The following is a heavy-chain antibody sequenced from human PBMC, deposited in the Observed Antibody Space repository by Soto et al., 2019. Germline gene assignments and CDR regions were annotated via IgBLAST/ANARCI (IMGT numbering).Heavy chain of an antibody. J-gene: IGHJ4*02. CDR2: ISHDGTNK. CDR3: AKDEYYYSRSGYYIFDS. V-gene: IGHV3-30*18. Sequence: PVGSLRLSCEVSGFTFSAYGMHWVRQAPGKGLEWVAAISHDGTNKNYGDSVKGRFTISRDNSKKTLYLQMNSLRPEDTALYYCAKDEYYYSRSGYYIFDSWGQGTLVTV. D-gene: IGHD3-22*01. CDR1: GFTFSAYG.